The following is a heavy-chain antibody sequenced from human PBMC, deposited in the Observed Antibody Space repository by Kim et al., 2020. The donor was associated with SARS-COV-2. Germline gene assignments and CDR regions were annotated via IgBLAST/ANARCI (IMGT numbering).Heavy chain of an antibody. J-gene: IGHJ4*02. V-gene: IGHV3-23*01. D-gene: IGHD6-13*01. CDR3: AKDHPSSSWYKIHFDY. Sequence: SVKGRFTISRDNSKNTLYLQMNSLRAEDTAVYYCAKDHPSSSWYKIHFDYWGQGTLVTVSS.